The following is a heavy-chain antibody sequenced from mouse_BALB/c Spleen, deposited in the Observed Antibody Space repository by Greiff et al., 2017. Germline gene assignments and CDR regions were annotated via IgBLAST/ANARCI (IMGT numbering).Heavy chain of an antibody. CDR1: GFTFSSYT. V-gene: IGHV5-6-4*01. CDR2: ISSGGSYT. Sequence: EVQLVESGGGLVKPGGSLKLSCAASGFTFSSYTMSWVRQTPEKRLEWVATISSGGSYTYYPDSVKGRFTISRDNAKNTLYLQMSSLKSEDTAMYYCTREDYGSSYWYFDVWGAGTTVTVSS. D-gene: IGHD1-1*01. CDR3: TREDYGSSYWYFDV. J-gene: IGHJ1*01.